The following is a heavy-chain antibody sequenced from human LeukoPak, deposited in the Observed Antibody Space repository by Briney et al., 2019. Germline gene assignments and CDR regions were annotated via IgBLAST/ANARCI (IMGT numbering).Heavy chain of an antibody. J-gene: IGHJ4*02. CDR1: GGSISSYY. D-gene: IGHD6-25*01. Sequence: SETLSLTCTVSGGSISSYYWSWIRQPTGKGLEWIANIYHTGSTNYNPSLSSRVIISIDTAKNQFSLKLTSVTAADTAVYYCARRGRNSSGWQDYLWGQGTLVTVSS. V-gene: IGHV4-59*01. CDR3: ARRGRNSSGWQDYL. CDR2: IYHTGST.